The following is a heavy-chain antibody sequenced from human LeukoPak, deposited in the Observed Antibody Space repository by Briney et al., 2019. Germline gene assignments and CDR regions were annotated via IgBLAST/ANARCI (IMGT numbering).Heavy chain of an antibody. CDR2: INSDGRTT. CDR3: ARDLRKMATIDY. J-gene: IGHJ4*02. V-gene: IGHV3-74*01. CDR1: GFTFSSYW. Sequence: GGSLRLSCAASGFTFSSYWMHWVRQVPGKGLVWVSRINSDGRTTRYADSVKGRFTISRDNAKNTLSLQMNSLRAEDTAVYYCARDLRKMATIDYWGQGTLVTVSS. D-gene: IGHD5-24*01.